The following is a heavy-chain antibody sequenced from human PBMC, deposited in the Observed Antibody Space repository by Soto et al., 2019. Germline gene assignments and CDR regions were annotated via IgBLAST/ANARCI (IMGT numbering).Heavy chain of an antibody. Sequence: QVQLQESGPGLVKPSQTLSLTCTVSGGSISSGGYYWSWVRQHPGKGLEWIGYIYYSGSTYYNPSLKSRVTISVDTSKNQFSLKLSSVTAADTAVYYCARDWCTNGVCRLDYWGQGTLVTVSS. CDR1: GGSISSGGYY. V-gene: IGHV4-31*03. CDR2: IYYSGST. CDR3: ARDWCTNGVCRLDY. J-gene: IGHJ4*02. D-gene: IGHD2-8*01.